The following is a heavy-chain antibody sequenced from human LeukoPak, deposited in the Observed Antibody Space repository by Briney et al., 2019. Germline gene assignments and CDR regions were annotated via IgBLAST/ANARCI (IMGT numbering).Heavy chain of an antibody. V-gene: IGHV3-30*04. CDR3: ARESILSFRGYDWIYYYYYYMDV. J-gene: IGHJ6*03. CDR2: ISYDGSNT. CDR1: GFTFSSYA. Sequence: PGGSLRLSCAASGFTFSSYAMHWVRQAPGKGLEWVAVISYDGSNTYYADSVKGRFTISRDNSKNTLNLQMNSLRAEDTAVYYCARESILSFRGYDWIYYYYYYMDVWGKGTTVTVSS. D-gene: IGHD1-20*01.